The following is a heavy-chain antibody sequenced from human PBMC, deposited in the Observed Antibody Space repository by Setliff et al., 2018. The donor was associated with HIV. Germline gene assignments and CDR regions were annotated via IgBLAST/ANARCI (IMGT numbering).Heavy chain of an antibody. Sequence: SETLSLTCTVSGGSISSGSYYWSWIRQPAGKGLEWIGRIYTSGSTNYNPSLKSRVTISVDTSKKQFSLKLSSVTAADTAVYYCAGGFSGHYSFTGYMDVWGKGTTVTVSS. CDR2: IYTSGST. D-gene: IGHD3-22*01. V-gene: IGHV4-61*02. CDR3: AGGFSGHYSFTGYMDV. J-gene: IGHJ6*03. CDR1: GGSISSGSYY.